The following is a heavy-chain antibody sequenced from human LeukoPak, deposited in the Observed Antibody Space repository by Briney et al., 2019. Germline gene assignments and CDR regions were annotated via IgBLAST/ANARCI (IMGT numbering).Heavy chain of an antibody. CDR3: ARQYDSSGYSAFDI. J-gene: IGHJ3*02. CDR2: ISYDGSNK. D-gene: IGHD3-22*01. V-gene: IGHV3-30*03. Sequence: GGSLRLSCAASGFTFSSYGMHWVRQAPGKGLEWVAVISYDGSNKFYADSVKGRFTISRDNSKNTLYLQMNSLRAEDTAVYCCARQYDSSGYSAFDIWGQGTMVTVSS. CDR1: GFTFSSYG.